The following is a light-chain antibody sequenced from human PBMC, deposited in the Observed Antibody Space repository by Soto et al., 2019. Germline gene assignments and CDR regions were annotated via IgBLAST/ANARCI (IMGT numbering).Light chain of an antibody. J-gene: IGKJ5*01. CDR3: QQYDNSQIT. Sequence: EIVLTQSPGILSLSPGERASLSCGASQSISSSFLAWYQQKPGQAPRLLIYGASSRATGIPDRFSGTGSETDFTPTISRLEPEDFEVYYCQQYDNSQITLGQGTRLEIK. CDR1: QSISSSF. V-gene: IGKV3-20*01. CDR2: GAS.